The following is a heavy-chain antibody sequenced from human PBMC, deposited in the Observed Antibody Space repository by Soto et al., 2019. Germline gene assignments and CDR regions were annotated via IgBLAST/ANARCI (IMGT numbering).Heavy chain of an antibody. CDR1: GGSISSYY. Sequence: LSLTCTVSGGSISSYYCNWIRQPAGRGLEWIGRIYTSGSTNYNPSLKSRVTMSVDTSKNQFSLKLNSVTAADTAVYYCARERQNWFDPWGQGTLVTVSS. V-gene: IGHV4-4*07. CDR2: IYTSGST. CDR3: ARERQNWFDP. J-gene: IGHJ5*02.